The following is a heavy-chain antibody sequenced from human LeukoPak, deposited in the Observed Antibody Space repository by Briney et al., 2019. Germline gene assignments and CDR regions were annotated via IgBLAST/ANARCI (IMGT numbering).Heavy chain of an antibody. D-gene: IGHD5-18*01. V-gene: IGHV3-48*03. J-gene: IGHJ4*02. CDR3: ARGYTYAHDY. Sequence: GGSLRLSCAASGFGFASFEMHWVRQAPGKGLEWISFTSSSGSIIYYADSVKGRVTISRDNAKNSLFLQMHSLRAEDTAVYYCARGYTYAHDYWGQGTLVTVSS. CDR2: TSSSGSII. CDR1: GFGFASFE.